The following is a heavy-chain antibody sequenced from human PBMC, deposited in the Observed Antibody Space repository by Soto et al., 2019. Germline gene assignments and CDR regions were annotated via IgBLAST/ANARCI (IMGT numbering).Heavy chain of an antibody. CDR2: ISYDGSNK. Sequence: QVPLVESGGGVVQPGRSLRLSCAASGFTFSSYAMHWVRQAPGKGLEWVAVISYDGSNKYYADSVKGRFTISRDNSKNTLYLQMNSLRAEDTAVYYCAREGGLWFGELLNDYWGQGTLVTVSS. CDR3: AREGGLWFGELLNDY. J-gene: IGHJ4*02. D-gene: IGHD3-10*01. CDR1: GFTFSSYA. V-gene: IGHV3-30-3*01.